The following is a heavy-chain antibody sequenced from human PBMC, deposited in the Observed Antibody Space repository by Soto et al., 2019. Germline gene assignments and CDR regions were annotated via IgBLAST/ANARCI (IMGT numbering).Heavy chain of an antibody. Sequence: ASVQVTRKPSGYTFTSYAMHWVRQAPGQRLEWMGWINAGNGNTKYSQKFQGRVTITRDTSASTAYMELSSLRSEDTALYYCARGSSSSWLSNWFDPWGQGTLVTVSS. V-gene: IGHV1-3*01. CDR1: GYTFTSYA. D-gene: IGHD6-13*01. J-gene: IGHJ5*02. CDR3: ARGSSSSWLSNWFDP. CDR2: INAGNGNT.